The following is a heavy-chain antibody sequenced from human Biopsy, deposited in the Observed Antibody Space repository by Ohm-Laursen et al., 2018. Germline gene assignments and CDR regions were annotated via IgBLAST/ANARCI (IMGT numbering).Heavy chain of an antibody. J-gene: IGHJ6*02. D-gene: IGHD3-10*01. CDR2: IIPILGTV. CDR1: GDTFTTSA. V-gene: IGHV1-69*04. Sequence: ASVKVSCKASGDTFTTSAISWVRQVPGQGLDWMGRIIPILGTVDYGQNFQGRVTIRADTSTTFLELTSLRYDDTAVYYCASGDIGGIGLDVWGLGTTVAVSS. CDR3: ASGDIGGIGLDV.